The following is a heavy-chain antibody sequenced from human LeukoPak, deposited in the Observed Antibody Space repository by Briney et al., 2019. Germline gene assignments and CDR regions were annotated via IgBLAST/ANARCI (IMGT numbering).Heavy chain of an antibody. CDR2: INPNSGGT. V-gene: IGHV1-2*06. D-gene: IGHD3-22*01. CDR1: GYTLTDYY. Sequence: ASVKVSCKASGYTLTDYYMHWVRQAPGQGLEWMGRINPNSGGTNYAQKFQGRVTMTKDTSISTVYMELSRLRSDDTAVYYCARVGYYESSGYYEYWGQGTLVTVSS. CDR3: ARVGYYESSGYYEY. J-gene: IGHJ4*02.